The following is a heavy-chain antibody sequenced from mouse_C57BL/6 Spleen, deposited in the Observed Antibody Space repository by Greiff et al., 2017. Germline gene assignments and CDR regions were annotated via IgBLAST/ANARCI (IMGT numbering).Heavy chain of an antibody. V-gene: IGHV14-2*01. D-gene: IGHD2-4*01. CDR1: GFNIKDYY. Sequence: VQLKQSGAELVKPGASVKLSCTASGFNIKDYYMHWVKQRTEQGLAWIGRIDPEDGETTYAPKFQGKATITADTSSNTAYLQLSSLTSEDTAVYYCARGDYDLDYWGQGTTLTVSS. J-gene: IGHJ2*01. CDR2: IDPEDGET. CDR3: ARGDYDLDY.